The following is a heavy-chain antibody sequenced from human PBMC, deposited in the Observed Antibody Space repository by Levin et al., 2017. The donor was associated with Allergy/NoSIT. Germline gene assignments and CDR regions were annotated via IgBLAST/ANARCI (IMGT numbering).Heavy chain of an antibody. V-gene: IGHV1-2*02. J-gene: IGHJ5*02. Sequence: GESLKISCKASGYTFTGYYMHWVRQAPGQGLEWMGWINPNSGGTNYAQKFQGRVTMTRDTSISTAYMELSRLRSDDTAVYYCARDPGRITMIVNWFDPWGQGTLVTVSS. D-gene: IGHD3-22*01. CDR2: INPNSGGT. CDR1: GYTFTGYY. CDR3: ARDPGRITMIVNWFDP.